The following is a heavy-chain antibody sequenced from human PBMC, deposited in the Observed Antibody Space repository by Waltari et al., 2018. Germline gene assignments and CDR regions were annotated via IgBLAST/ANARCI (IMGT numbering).Heavy chain of an antibody. J-gene: IGHJ4*02. CDR3: AFYYGSANYPH. Sequence: QVQVVQSGAEVKKPGASVKVSCKASGYIFTGDYMHWVRQAPGQGLEWMGWINPDSGGTNDAQNFQDRVTMTGDTSISTAYMELSRLRVDDTAVYYCAFYYGSANYPHWGQGTLVTVSS. D-gene: IGHD3-10*01. CDR2: INPDSGGT. V-gene: IGHV1-2*02. CDR1: GYIFTGDY.